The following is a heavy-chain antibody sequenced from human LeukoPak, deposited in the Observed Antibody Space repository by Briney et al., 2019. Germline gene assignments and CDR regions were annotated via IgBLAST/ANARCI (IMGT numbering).Heavy chain of an antibody. D-gene: IGHD6-13*01. V-gene: IGHV2-5*02. CDR1: GFSLSTSGVG. CDR3: AHLYSSSWFRSAEYFQH. CDR2: IYWDDDK. Sequence: SGPTLVNPTQTLTLTCTFSGFSLSTSGVGVGWIRQPPGKALEWVALIYWDDDKRYSPSLKSRLTVTKDTSKNQVVLTMTNMDPVDTATYYCAHLYSSSWFRSAEYFQHWGQGTLVTVSS. J-gene: IGHJ1*01.